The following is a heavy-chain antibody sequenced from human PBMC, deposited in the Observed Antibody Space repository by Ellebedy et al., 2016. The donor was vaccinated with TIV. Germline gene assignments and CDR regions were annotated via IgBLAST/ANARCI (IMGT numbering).Heavy chain of an antibody. CDR2: ISYDGSNK. CDR1: GFTFSSYG. CDR3: ASDSSGYYSIFAY. J-gene: IGHJ4*02. Sequence: GESLKISXAASGFTFSSYGMHWVRQAPGQGLEWVAGISYDGSNKYYADSVKGRFTISRDNSKNTLYLQMNSLRAEDTAVYYCASDSSGYYSIFAYWGQGTLVTVSS. D-gene: IGHD3-22*01. V-gene: IGHV3-30*03.